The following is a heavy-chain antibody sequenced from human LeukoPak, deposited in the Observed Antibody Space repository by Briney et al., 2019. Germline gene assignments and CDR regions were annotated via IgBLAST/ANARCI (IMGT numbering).Heavy chain of an antibody. CDR1: GFTFSSYA. V-gene: IGHV3-30-3*01. J-gene: IGHJ3*02. D-gene: IGHD3-16*01. CDR3: ASLGGAGSVDI. Sequence: GGSLRLSCAASGFTFSSYAMHWVRQAPGKGLEWVAVISYDGSNKYYADSVKGRFTISRDNSKNTLYLQMNSLRAEDTAVYYCASLGGAGSVDIWGQGTMVTVSS. CDR2: ISYDGSNK.